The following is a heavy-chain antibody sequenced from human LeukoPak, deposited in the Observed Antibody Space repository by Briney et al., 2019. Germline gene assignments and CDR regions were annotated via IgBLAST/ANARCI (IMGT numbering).Heavy chain of an antibody. CDR2: IYYSGST. CDR3: ARGPPWGDSNWYFDL. V-gene: IGHV4-39*07. CDR1: GGSISSSSYY. Sequence: KTSETLSLTCTVSGGSISSSSYYWGWIRQPPGKGLEWIGSIYYSGSTYYNPSLKSRVTISVDTSKNQFSLKLSSVTTADTAVYYCARGPPWGDSNWYFDLWGRGTLVTVSS. D-gene: IGHD5-18*01. J-gene: IGHJ2*01.